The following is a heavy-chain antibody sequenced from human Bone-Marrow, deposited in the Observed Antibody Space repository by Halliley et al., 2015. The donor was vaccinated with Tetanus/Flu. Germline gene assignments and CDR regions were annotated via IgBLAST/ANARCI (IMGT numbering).Heavy chain of an antibody. CDR2: IYPGDSDT. CDR1: GYSFTTYW. D-gene: IGHD6-13*01. Sequence: QLVQSGAELRRPGESLKISCKGSGYSFTTYWIGWVRQVPGKGLELMGLIYPGDSDTRYSPSFQGRVIISADESVSTAYLQWNTLEASDPAMYYCAALIAASHFTDYWGQGTLVTVSS. V-gene: IGHV5-51*01. CDR3: AALIAASHFTDY. J-gene: IGHJ4*02.